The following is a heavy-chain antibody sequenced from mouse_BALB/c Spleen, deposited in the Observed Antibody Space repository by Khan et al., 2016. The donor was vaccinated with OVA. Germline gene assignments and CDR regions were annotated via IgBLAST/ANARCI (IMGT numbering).Heavy chain of an antibody. CDR1: GFSLTNYG. J-gene: IGHJ4*01. D-gene: IGHD2-10*01. V-gene: IGHV2-6-1*01. CDR2: IWSDGST. Sequence: MQLEESGPGLVAPSQSLSITCTISGFSLTNYGVHWVRQPPGKGLEWLVVIWSDGSTTYNSALKSRLSISKDNSKSQVFLKMNSRQTDDTAMYYCARQPYYHYYVMDYWGQGTSVTVSS. CDR3: ARQPYYHYYVMDY.